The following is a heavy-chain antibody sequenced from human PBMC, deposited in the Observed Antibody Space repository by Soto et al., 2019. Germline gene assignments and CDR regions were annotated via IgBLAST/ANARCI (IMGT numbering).Heavy chain of an antibody. V-gene: IGHV1-2*02. CDR2: INPNSGGT. Sequence: QVQLVQSGAEVKKPGASVKVSCKASGYTFTGYYMHWVRQAPGQGLEWMGWINPNSGGTNYAQKFQGRVTMTRDTSISTAYMELSRLRSDDTAVYYCARNSIADTAMVTSPYYYYGMDVWGQGTTVTVSS. CDR3: ARNSIADTAMVTSPYYYYGMDV. CDR1: GYTFTGYY. J-gene: IGHJ6*02. D-gene: IGHD5-18*01.